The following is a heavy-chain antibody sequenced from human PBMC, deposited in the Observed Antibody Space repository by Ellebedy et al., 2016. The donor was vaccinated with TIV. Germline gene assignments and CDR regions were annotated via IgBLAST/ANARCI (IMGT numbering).Heavy chain of an antibody. V-gene: IGHV4-34*13. CDR2: P. CDR3: ATLPTAISYFQQ. D-gene: IGHD3-9*01. Sequence: PSYNPSLKSRVTISVDTSRNQFSLTLKSVTAADTGVYFCATLPTAISYFQQWGQGTLVTVSS. J-gene: IGHJ1*01.